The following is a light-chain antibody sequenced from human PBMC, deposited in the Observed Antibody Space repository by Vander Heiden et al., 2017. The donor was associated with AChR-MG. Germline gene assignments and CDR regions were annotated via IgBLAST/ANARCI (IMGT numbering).Light chain of an antibody. V-gene: IGLV6-57*04. J-gene: IGLJ2*01. Sequence: NFMLTQPHSVSESPGKTVTISCTRSSGSIASNYVQWYQQRPGSAPTTMIYEDNRRPAGVPDRFSGSIDSSSNSASLTISGLKTEDEADYYCQSYDSSNVVFGGGTKLTGL. CDR1: SGSIASNY. CDR2: EDN. CDR3: QSYDSSNVV.